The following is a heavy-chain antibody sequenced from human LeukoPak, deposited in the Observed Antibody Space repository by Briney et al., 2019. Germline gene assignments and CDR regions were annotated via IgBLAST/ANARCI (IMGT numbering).Heavy chain of an antibody. V-gene: IGHV1-2*02. D-gene: IGHD2-15*01. CDR1: GYTFTGYY. Sequence: ASVKVSCKASGYTFTGYYMHWVRQAPGQGLEWMGWINPNSGGTNYAQKFQGRVTMTRDTSISTAYMELSRLRSDDTAVYYCARELGSGHPSLDYWGQGTLVTVSS. J-gene: IGHJ4*02. CDR3: ARELGSGHPSLDY. CDR2: INPNSGGT.